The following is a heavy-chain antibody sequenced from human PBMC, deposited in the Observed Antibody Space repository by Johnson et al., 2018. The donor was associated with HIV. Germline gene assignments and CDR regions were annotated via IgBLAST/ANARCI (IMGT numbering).Heavy chain of an antibody. CDR3: ASAKSGSFDAFDI. Sequence: VQLVESGGGLIQPGGSLRLSCAASGFTVSSNYMSWVRQAPGKGLEWVSVIYSGGSTYYADSVKGRFTISRDNSKNTLYLQMNSLRAEDTAVYYCASAKSGSFDAFDIWGPGTMVTVSS. CDR1: GFTVSSNY. D-gene: IGHD1-26*01. V-gene: IGHV3-53*01. CDR2: IYSGGST. J-gene: IGHJ3*02.